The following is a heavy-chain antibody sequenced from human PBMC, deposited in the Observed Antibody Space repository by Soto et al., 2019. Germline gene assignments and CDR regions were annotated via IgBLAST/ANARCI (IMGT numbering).Heavy chain of an antibody. D-gene: IGHD6-13*01. Sequence: ASVKVSCKXSGYTFTSYYMHWVRQAPGQGLEWMGIINPSGGSTSYAQKFQGRVTMTRDTSTSTVYMELSSLRSEDTAVYYCAREAAAGTGLYYYYGMDVWGQGTTVTVSS. CDR1: GYTFTSYY. J-gene: IGHJ6*02. CDR2: INPSGGST. V-gene: IGHV1-46*01. CDR3: AREAAAGTGLYYYYGMDV.